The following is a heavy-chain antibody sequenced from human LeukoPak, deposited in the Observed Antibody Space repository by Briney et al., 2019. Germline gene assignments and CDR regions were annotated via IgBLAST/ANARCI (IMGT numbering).Heavy chain of an antibody. V-gene: IGHV3-9*03. J-gene: IGHJ4*02. CDR3: ARADSSDRAFDY. D-gene: IGHD6-19*01. CDR1: GFTFDDYA. Sequence: PGRSLRLSCAASGFTFDDYAMHWVRQTPGKGLEWVSGISWNRVTIAYADSVEGRFTISRDNAKNSLYLQMNSLRTDDMALYYCARADSSDRAFDYWGQGTLVTVSS. CDR2: ISWNRVTI.